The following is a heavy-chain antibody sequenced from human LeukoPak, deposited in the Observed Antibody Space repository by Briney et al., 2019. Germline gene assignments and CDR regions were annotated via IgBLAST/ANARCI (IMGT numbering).Heavy chain of an antibody. J-gene: IGHJ4*02. Sequence: GGSLGLSCAASGFSFSSYAMSWVRQAPGKGLEWVSTISDTTSATYYADSVKGRFTIFRDNSKNTLYLQMSNLGAEDAAVYFRAKTYCSRGSCHSYLPYYFDSWGQGILVTVSS. V-gene: IGHV3-23*01. CDR2: ISDTTSAT. D-gene: IGHD2-15*01. CDR3: AKTYCSRGSCHSYLPYYFDS. CDR1: GFSFSSYA.